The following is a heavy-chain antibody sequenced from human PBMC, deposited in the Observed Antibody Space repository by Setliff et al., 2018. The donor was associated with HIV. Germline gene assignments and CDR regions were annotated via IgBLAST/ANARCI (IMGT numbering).Heavy chain of an antibody. J-gene: IGHJ4*02. V-gene: IGHV1-46*01. CDR2: ISPSGDRT. D-gene: IGHD3-10*01. CDR1: GYAFTSQF. CDR3: ATLDYYGSATYNLALHY. Sequence: ASVKVSCKASGYAFTSQFMHWVRQAPGQGLEWMGIISPSGDRTTYAQRFRGRVTMTSDTSTGTVYMELSSLRSEDTAVYYCATLDYYGSATYNLALHYWGQGTLVTVSS.